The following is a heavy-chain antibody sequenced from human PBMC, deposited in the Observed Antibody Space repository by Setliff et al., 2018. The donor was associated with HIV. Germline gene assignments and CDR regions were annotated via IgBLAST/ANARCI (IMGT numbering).Heavy chain of an antibody. J-gene: IGHJ5*02. CDR1: GASFVGDNH. D-gene: IGHD3-22*01. CDR3: ASRVYYYDSNNFLREEGFDP. V-gene: IGHV4-39*01. Sequence: PSETLSLTCAVSGASFVGDNHWSWIRQPPGKGLEWIGSIYYSGSTYYNPSLKSRVAISIDTSKNQFSLNLTSVTAADTAVYYCASRVYYYDSNNFLREEGFDPWGQGTLVTVSS. CDR2: IYYSGST.